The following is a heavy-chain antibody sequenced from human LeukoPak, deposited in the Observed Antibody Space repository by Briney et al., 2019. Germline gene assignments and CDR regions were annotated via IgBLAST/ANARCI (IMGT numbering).Heavy chain of an antibody. V-gene: IGHV4-59*08. CDR1: GGSISSYY. D-gene: IGHD5-12*01. CDR3: ARHIVATIIAPHYGMDV. CDR2: IYYSGST. J-gene: IGHJ6*02. Sequence: SETLSLTCTVSGGSISSYYWSWIRQPPGKGLGWNGYIYYSGSTNYNPSLKSPVTISVDTSKNQFSLKLSSVTAADTAVYYCARHIVATIIAPHYGMDVWGQGTTVTVSS.